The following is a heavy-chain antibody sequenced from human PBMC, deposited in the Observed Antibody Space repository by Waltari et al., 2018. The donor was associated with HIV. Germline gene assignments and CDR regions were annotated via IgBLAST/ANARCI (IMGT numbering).Heavy chain of an antibody. V-gene: IGHV1-24*01. CDR2: FDPEDDET. J-gene: IGHJ6*02. Sequence: QVQLVQSGAEVKKPGASVMVSCKVSGHTLSELSMPWVRQVPGKGLEWMGNFDPEDDETIYAQKFQGRVTMTEDTSSDTAYMELSSLTSGDTAVYYCATDFSGMVRAYSYYSLDVWGQGTTVTVSS. CDR1: GHTLSELS. CDR3: ATDFSGMVRAYSYYSLDV. D-gene: IGHD3-10*01.